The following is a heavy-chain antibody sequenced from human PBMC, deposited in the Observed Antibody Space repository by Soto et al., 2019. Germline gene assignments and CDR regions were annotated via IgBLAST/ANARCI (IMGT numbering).Heavy chain of an antibody. CDR2: INWNSGSI. CDR3: AKQNSVDYSYGMDV. J-gene: IGHJ6*02. V-gene: IGHV3-9*01. CDR1: GFTFHDYA. Sequence: PGGSLRLSCAASGFTFHDYAMHWVRQAPGKGLGWVSGINWNSGSIGYGDSVKGRFTTSRDNAKNFLYLQMNSLRSEDTALYYCAKQNSVDYSYGMDVWGQGTTVTVSS. D-gene: IGHD2-15*01.